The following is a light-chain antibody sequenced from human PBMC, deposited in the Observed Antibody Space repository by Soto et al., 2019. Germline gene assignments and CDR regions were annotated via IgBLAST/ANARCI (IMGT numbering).Light chain of an antibody. Sequence: DIMLTHSPATLSSSPGERATLSCRASQTVSNKLAWYQHKPGQAPRLLIYDASNRATGIPARFSGSGSGTDFTLTISSLEPEDFAVYYCQQRSNWPITFGQGTRLEIK. CDR2: DAS. CDR1: QTVSNK. J-gene: IGKJ5*01. V-gene: IGKV3-11*01. CDR3: QQRSNWPIT.